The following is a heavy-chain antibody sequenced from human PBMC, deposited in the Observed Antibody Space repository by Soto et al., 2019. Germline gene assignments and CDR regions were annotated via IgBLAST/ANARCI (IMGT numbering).Heavy chain of an antibody. D-gene: IGHD6-6*01. CDR3: ARSIAARLNWFDP. Sequence: PSETLSLTCTVSGGSISSRSSYWGWIRQPPGKGLEWIGSIYYTGSTYYNPSLKSRVTISRDNAKNSLYLQMNSLRAEDTAVYYCARSIAARLNWFDPWGQGTLVTVSS. J-gene: IGHJ5*02. CDR2: IYYTGST. V-gene: IGHV4-39*01. CDR1: GGSISSRSSY.